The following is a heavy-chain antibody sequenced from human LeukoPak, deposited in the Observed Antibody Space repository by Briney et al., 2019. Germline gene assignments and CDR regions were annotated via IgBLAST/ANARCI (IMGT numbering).Heavy chain of an antibody. CDR2: IYSGGST. D-gene: IGHD3-10*01. V-gene: IGHV3-66*01. Sequence: GGSLRLSCAASGFTVSSNYMSWVRQAPGKGLEWVSVIYSGGSTYYADSVKGRFTISRDNSKNTLYLQMNSLRAKDTAVYYCASIMVRGVIPPFDYWGQGTLVTVSS. CDR3: ASIMVRGVIPPFDY. J-gene: IGHJ4*02. CDR1: GFTVSSNY.